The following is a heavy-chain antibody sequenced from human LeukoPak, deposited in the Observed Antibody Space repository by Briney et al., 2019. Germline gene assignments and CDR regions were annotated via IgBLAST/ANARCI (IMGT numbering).Heavy chain of an antibody. Sequence: GGSLRLSCAASGFTFSKYAMKWVRQAPGKGLDWVSWISGSGGSTYYADSVKGRFTISRDNSKNTLYLQMNSLRAEDTAVYYCAKSGRGWLFDAFDIWGQGTMVTVSS. J-gene: IGHJ3*02. V-gene: IGHV3-23*01. D-gene: IGHD6-19*01. CDR3: AKSGRGWLFDAFDI. CDR2: ISGSGGST. CDR1: GFTFSKYA.